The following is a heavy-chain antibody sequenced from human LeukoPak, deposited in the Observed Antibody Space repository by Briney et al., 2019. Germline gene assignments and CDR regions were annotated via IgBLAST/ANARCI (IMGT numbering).Heavy chain of an antibody. D-gene: IGHD3-3*01. CDR1: GGSISSSSYY. CDR2: IYYSGST. J-gene: IGHJ4*02. CDR3: ARQGGFLDY. V-gene: IGHV4-39*01. Sequence: PSETLSLTCTVSGGSISSSSYYWGWVRQPPGKGLEWLGRIYYSGSTYYNTSLKSRATLSVDTSKNQFSLKLSSVTAAAPPVYYCARQGGFLDYWGQGTLVSVFS.